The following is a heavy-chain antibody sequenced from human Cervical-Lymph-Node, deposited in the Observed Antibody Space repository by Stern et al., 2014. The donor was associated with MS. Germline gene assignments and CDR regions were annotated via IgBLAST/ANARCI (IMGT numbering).Heavy chain of an antibody. Sequence: MQLVQSGAEVKKPGSSVKVSCKASGDTFSSHGFSWVRQVPGLGLQWMGGVVPIFGQANYAQHFQGRVTITADESINTVYMDLRSLRSEDTAVYYCARDNDFGTAHGMDVWGQGTTVTVSS. D-gene: IGHD3/OR15-3a*01. CDR3: ARDNDFGTAHGMDV. CDR2: VVPIFGQA. CDR1: GDTFSSHG. V-gene: IGHV1-69*01. J-gene: IGHJ6*02.